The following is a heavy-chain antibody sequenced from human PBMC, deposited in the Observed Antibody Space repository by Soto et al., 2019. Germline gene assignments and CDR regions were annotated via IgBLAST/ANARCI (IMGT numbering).Heavy chain of an antibody. CDR3: ARDDDYPDYGFVY. V-gene: IGHV3-33*01. J-gene: IGHJ4*02. CDR1: GFTFSRHG. Sequence: QVQLVESGGGVVQPGTSLRLSCATSGFTFSRHGMHWVRQTPGKGLEWLAVILNDASGHGYADSVKGRFTISRDNFENTLYRQMNGLRHEDTGMYYCARDDDYPDYGFVYWGTGTLVT. D-gene: IGHD4-17*01. CDR2: ILNDASGH.